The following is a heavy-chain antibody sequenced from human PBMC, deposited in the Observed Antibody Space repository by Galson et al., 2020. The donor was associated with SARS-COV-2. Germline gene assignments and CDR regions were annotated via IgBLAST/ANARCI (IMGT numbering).Heavy chain of an antibody. D-gene: IGHD3-22*01. V-gene: IGHV3-30-3*01. J-gene: IGHJ4*02. CDR1: GFTFSSYA. CDR3: ARDRPDYYDSSGYYYPQSPTHLDY. Sequence: QAGGSLRLSCAASGFTFSSYAMHWVRQAPGKGLEWVAVISYDGSNKYYADSVKGRFTISRDNSKNTLYLQMNSLRAEDTAVYYCARDRPDYYDSSGYYYPQSPTHLDYWGQGTLVTVSS. CDR2: ISYDGSNK.